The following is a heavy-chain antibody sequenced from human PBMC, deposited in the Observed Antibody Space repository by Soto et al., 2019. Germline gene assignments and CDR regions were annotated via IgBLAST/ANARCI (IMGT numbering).Heavy chain of an antibody. D-gene: IGHD3-16*01. CDR2: INTYNGNT. V-gene: IGHV1-18*01. CDR1: GYTFTRYG. Sequence: GASVKVSCKASGYTFTRYGIGWARQAPGQGLEWMGWINTYNGNTNYAQNVKGRVTLTTDTSTSTAYMELRSLRSNDTAIYYCAMVDVYVTPSPQDVWGQGTTVTVSS. CDR3: AMVDVYVTPSPQDV. J-gene: IGHJ6*02.